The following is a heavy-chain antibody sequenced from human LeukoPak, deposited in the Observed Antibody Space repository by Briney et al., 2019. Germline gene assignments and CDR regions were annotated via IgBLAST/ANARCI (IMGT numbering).Heavy chain of an antibody. J-gene: IGHJ4*02. CDR1: GFTFSSYW. D-gene: IGHD3-9*01. V-gene: IGHV3-74*01. CDR3: AREDILTGYYFDY. Sequence: GGSLRLSCVASGFTFSSYWMHWVRQAPGKGLVWVSRINSDGSSTSYADSVKGRFTISRDNAKNTLYLQMNSLRAEDTAVYYCAREDILTGYYFDYWGQGTLVTVSS. CDR2: INSDGSST.